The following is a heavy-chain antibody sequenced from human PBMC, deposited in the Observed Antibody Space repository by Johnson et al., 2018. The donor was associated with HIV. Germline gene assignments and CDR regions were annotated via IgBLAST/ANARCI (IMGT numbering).Heavy chain of an antibody. CDR3: ARGSRYTYDNDDVYLLQAFDY. D-gene: IGHD3-16*01. V-gene: IGHV3-30*04. CDR1: GFTFSSYA. Sequence: QVQLVESGGGVVQPGRSLRLSCAASGFTFSSYAMHWVRQAPGKGLEWVAVISYDGSDKYYADSVKGRFTISRDSSKNTLYLQMNSLRAEDMAVYYCARGSRYTYDNDDVYLLQAFDYWGQGTMVTVSS. J-gene: IGHJ3*01. CDR2: ISYDGSDK.